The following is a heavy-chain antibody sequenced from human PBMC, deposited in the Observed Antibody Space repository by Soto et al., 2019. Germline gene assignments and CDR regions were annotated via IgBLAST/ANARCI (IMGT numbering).Heavy chain of an antibody. V-gene: IGHV4-30-2*01. D-gene: IGHD4-17*01. Sequence: SETLSLTCAVSGGSISSGGYSWSWIRQPPGKGLEWIGYIYHSGSTYYNPSLKSRVTISVDRSKNQFSLKLSSVTAADTAVYYCARGLEPMTTVTTNYYYGMDVWGQGTTVTDSS. CDR2: IYHSGST. CDR1: GGSISSGGYS. J-gene: IGHJ6*02. CDR3: ARGLEPMTTVTTNYYYGMDV.